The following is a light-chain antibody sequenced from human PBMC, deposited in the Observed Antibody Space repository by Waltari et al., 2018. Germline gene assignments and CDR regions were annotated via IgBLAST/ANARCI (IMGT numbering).Light chain of an antibody. CDR3: QQYWSNPPRFT. V-gene: IGKV4-1*01. CDR2: WAS. Sequence: DIVMTQSPDSLAVSLGERATINCKSSQSAMNSASRMNYLAWYQQKPRQTPKLLISWASARQPGVPDRFSGSGSGTDFARTISSLQAEDVAVYYCQQYWSNPPRFTLGQGTKLEIK. CDR1: QSAMNSASRMNY. J-gene: IGKJ2*01.